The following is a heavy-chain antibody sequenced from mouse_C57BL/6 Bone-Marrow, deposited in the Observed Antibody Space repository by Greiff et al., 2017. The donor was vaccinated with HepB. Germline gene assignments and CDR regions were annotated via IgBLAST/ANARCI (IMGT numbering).Heavy chain of an antibody. J-gene: IGHJ4*01. V-gene: IGHV1-52*01. CDR2: IDPSDSET. D-gene: IGHD2-1*01. CDR1: GYTFTSYW. CDR3: ARGYYGNYLYAMDY. Sequence: VQLQQPGAELVRPGSSVKLSCKASGYTFTSYWMHWVKLRPIQGLDWIGNIDPSDSETHYNQKFKDKATLTVYKASSPAYMQLSSLTSEDSAVYYCARGYYGNYLYAMDYWGQGTSVTVSS.